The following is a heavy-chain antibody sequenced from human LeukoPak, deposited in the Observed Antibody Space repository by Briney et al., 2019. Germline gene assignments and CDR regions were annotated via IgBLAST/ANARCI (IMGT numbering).Heavy chain of an antibody. CDR3: ARDLEYCSSTSCYRDFDY. D-gene: IGHD2-2*01. CDR2: ISAYNGNT. Sequence: ASVKVSCKASGYTFTSYGISWVRQAPGQGLEWMGWISAYNGNTNYAQKLQGRVTMTTDISTSTAYMELRSLRSDDTAVYYCARDLEYCSSTSCYRDFDYWGQGTLVTVSS. CDR1: GYTFTSYG. J-gene: IGHJ4*02. V-gene: IGHV1-18*01.